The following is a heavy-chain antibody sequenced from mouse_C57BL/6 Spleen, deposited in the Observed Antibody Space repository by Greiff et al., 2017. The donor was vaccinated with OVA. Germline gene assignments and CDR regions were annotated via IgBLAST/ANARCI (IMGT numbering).Heavy chain of an antibody. CDR1: GFTFSDYG. CDR3: ARPGGYDYGYFDY. J-gene: IGHJ2*01. D-gene: IGHD2-4*01. V-gene: IGHV5-17*01. Sequence: DVMLVESGGGLVKPGGSLKLSCAASGFTFSDYGMHWVRQAPEKGLEWVAYISSGSSTIYYADTVKGRFTISRDNAKNTLFLQMTSLRSEDTAMYYCARPGGYDYGYFDYWGQGTTLTVSS. CDR2: ISSGSSTI.